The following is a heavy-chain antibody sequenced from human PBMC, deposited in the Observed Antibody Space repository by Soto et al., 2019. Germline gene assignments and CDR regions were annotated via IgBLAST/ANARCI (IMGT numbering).Heavy chain of an antibody. Sequence: ASVKVSCKASGGTFSSYTISWVRQAPGQGLEWIGWIILGSGITNYAQKFQERVTITRDMSTSTAYMELSSLRSEDTAVYYCAADRALRYPHHLFMDVWGQGTTVTVSS. D-gene: IGHD3-9*01. CDR3: AADRALRYPHHLFMDV. CDR1: GGTFSSYT. CDR2: IILGSGIT. V-gene: IGHV1-58*02. J-gene: IGHJ6*02.